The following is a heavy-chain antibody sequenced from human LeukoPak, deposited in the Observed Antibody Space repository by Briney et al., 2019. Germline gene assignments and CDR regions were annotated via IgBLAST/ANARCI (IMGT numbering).Heavy chain of an antibody. CDR3: ARDNSYYGSGSDYDY. Sequence: PGRSLRLSCAASGFTFSSYGMHWVRQAPGKGLEWVAVIWYDGSNKYYADSVKGRFTISRDNSKNTLYLQMNSLRAEDTAVYYCARDNSYYGSGSDYDYWGQGTLVTVSS. V-gene: IGHV3-33*01. D-gene: IGHD3-10*01. CDR2: IWYDGSNK. J-gene: IGHJ4*02. CDR1: GFTFSSYG.